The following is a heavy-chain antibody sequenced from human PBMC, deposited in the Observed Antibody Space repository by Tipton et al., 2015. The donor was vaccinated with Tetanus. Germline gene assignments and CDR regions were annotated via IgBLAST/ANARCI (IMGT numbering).Heavy chain of an antibody. CDR2: INPDGRRT. D-gene: IGHD1-1*01. CDR3: ARRSLTSYGFDV. J-gene: IGHJ6*02. Sequence: GSLRLSCAASGFTSESHYMHWVRQTPGKGLVGISRINPDGRRTNYADSVKGRFTISRDHAKNTVYLQMNSLRAEDTAVYFCARRSLTSYGFDVWGQGTPVTVSS. V-gene: IGHV3-74*01. CDR1: GFTSESHY.